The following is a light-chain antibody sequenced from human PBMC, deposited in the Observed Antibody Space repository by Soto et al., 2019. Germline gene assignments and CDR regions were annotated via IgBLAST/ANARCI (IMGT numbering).Light chain of an antibody. Sequence: IVLTQSPGTLSFSPGERGTLSCRASQNLGTLYLAWFQQKSGQAPRLLIYSASRRATGIPDRFTGSGSGTDFTLTINRVEPEDFAVYFCQQYAGSPRTFGQGTKVDIK. J-gene: IGKJ1*01. CDR1: QNLGTLY. CDR2: SAS. V-gene: IGKV3-20*01. CDR3: QQYAGSPRT.